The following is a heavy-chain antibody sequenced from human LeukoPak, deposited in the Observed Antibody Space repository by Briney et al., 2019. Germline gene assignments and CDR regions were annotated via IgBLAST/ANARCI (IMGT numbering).Heavy chain of an antibody. CDR1: GDSISSGNYY. Sequence: SQTLSLTCTVSGDSISSGNYYWNWIRQPAGKGLEWIGRIYTSGSTNYNPSLKSRLTISVDTSKNQFSLKLSSVTAADTAVYYCVAYNYYYYYMDVWGKGTTVTISS. V-gene: IGHV4-61*02. CDR2: IYTSGST. CDR3: VAYNYYYYYMDV. J-gene: IGHJ6*03. D-gene: IGHD1-14*01.